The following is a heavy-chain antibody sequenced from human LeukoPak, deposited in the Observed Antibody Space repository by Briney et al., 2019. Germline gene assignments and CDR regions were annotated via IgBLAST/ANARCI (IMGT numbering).Heavy chain of an antibody. CDR1: GFTFTSYA. J-gene: IGHJ4*02. Sequence: GGSLRLSCSASGFTFTSYAMSWVRQGPGMGLEWVSVISDSGGSTYYADSVKGRFTISRDNSKNTLYLQMNSLRADDTAVYYCAKRRWLGGIGVADPFDYWGQGTLVTVSS. V-gene: IGHV3-23*01. CDR3: AKRRWLGGIGVADPFDY. D-gene: IGHD6-19*01. CDR2: ISDSGGST.